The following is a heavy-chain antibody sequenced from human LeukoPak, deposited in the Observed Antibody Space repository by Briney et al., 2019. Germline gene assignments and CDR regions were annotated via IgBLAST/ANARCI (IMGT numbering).Heavy chain of an antibody. CDR1: GDSVSNYY. Sequence: SETLSLTCTVSGDSVSNYYWGWIRQPPGKGLEWIGYIYYGGKTTTAYNPSLKSRVTLSVDTSKNHFSLMLNSVTAADMAVYYCARGSHTLKTWGQGILVTVSS. CDR2: IYYGGKT. V-gene: IGHV4-59*02. CDR3: ARGSHTLKT. J-gene: IGHJ4*02.